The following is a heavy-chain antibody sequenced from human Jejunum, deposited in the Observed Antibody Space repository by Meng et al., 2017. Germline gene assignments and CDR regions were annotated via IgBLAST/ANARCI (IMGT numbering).Heavy chain of an antibody. Sequence: QVRLVESGAEMKKPGASVKVSCKASGYSFTTYAIHWVRQAPGQGLEWMGWINVDTGDTRYSQKFQGRLTITRDTSASTAYLELSSLTSEDTAVYYCARNTVGTTTLDYWGQGTLVTVSS. CDR2: INVDTGDT. D-gene: IGHD1-26*01. CDR3: ARNTVGTTTLDY. V-gene: IGHV1-3*01. J-gene: IGHJ4*02. CDR1: GYSFTTYA.